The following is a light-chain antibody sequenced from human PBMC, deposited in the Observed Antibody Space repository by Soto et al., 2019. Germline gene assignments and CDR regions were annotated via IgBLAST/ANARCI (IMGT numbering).Light chain of an antibody. CDR2: GAS. Sequence: EIVLTQSPAPVSVSPGEGSSLSCMASQSVRSNLAWYQQKPGQAPRLLIFGASTRATGIPARFSGSGSGTEFTLTISSLQSEDFAVYYCQQYNKGPPITFGQGTRLEI. J-gene: IGKJ5*01. V-gene: IGKV3-15*01. CDR3: QQYNKGPPIT. CDR1: QSVRSN.